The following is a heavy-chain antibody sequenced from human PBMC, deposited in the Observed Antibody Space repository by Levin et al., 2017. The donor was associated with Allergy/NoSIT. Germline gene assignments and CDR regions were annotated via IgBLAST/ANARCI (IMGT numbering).Heavy chain of an antibody. J-gene: IGHJ3*02. CDR3: ASRIAAVGKANDAFDI. CDR2: IYPGDSDT. CDR1: GYSFTSYW. Sequence: ASVKVSCKGSGYSFTSYWIGWVRQMPGKGLEWMGIIYPGDSDTRYSPSFQGQVTVSADKSISTAYLQWSSLKASDTAMYYCASRIAAVGKANDAFDIWGQGTMVTVSS. V-gene: IGHV5-51*01. D-gene: IGHD6-13*01.